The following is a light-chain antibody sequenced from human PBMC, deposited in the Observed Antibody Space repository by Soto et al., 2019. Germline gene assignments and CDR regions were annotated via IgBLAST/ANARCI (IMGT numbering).Light chain of an antibody. CDR3: AAWDDGLSGPYV. J-gene: IGLJ1*01. CDR1: SSNIGSNY. V-gene: IGLV1-47*01. Sequence: QSVLTQPPSASGTPGQRVTISCSGSSSNIGSNYVYWYQQLPGTAPKLLIYRNNQRPSGVPDRFSGSKSGTSASLAISGLRYEDEADYYCAAWDDGLSGPYVFGTGTKVTVL. CDR2: RNN.